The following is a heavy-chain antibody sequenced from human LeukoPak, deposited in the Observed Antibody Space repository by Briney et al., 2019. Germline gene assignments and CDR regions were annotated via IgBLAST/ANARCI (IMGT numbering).Heavy chain of an antibody. CDR1: GYIFTSYC. J-gene: IGHJ4*02. Sequence: ASVRVSCKAAGYIFTSYCMHWVRQAPGQGLEWMGIINPSGGSTSYAQKFQGRVTMTRDTSTSTVYMELSSLRSEDTAVYYCAGGPPSYFDYWGQGTLVTVSS. V-gene: IGHV1-46*03. CDR2: INPSGGST. D-gene: IGHD3-16*01. CDR3: AGGPPSYFDY.